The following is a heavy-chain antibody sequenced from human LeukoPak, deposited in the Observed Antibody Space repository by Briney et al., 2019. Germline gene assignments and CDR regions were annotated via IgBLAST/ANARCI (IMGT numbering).Heavy chain of an antibody. CDR1: GFPFSSYA. CDR3: AKARDYGGNSGLNY. CDR2: VHGDGNNI. V-gene: IGHV3-74*01. J-gene: IGHJ4*02. D-gene: IGHD4-23*01. Sequence: GGSLRLSCAASGFPFSSYAMYWVRQAPGEGLVWVSRVHGDGNNIGYADFVEGRFTISRDNAKNSLYLQMNSLRAEDTALYYCAKARDYGGNSGLNYWGQGTLVTVSS.